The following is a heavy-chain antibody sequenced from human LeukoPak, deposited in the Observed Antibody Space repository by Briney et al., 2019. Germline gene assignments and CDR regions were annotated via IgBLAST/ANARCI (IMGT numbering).Heavy chain of an antibody. CDR1: GGSISGFY. D-gene: IGHD6-13*01. CDR2: IYYIGNT. CDR3: ARGASSFDY. V-gene: IGHV4-59*01. J-gene: IGHJ4*02. Sequence: SETLSLTCTVSGGSISGFYWSWIRRPPGKGLEWIGYIYYIGNTNYNPSLKSRVTMSVDTSKNQFSLKMSSVTTADTAVYYCARGASSFDYWGQGTLVTVSS.